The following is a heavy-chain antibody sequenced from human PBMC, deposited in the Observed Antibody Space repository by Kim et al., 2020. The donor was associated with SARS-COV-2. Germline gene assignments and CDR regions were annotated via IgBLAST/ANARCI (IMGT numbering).Heavy chain of an antibody. V-gene: IGHV3-48*02. J-gene: IGHJ5*01. Sequence: GGSLRLSCADSGFPFSSYTMHWVRQAPGKGLEWVSDIIDSGSSMNYADSVKGRFTISRDNANNSVDLVMNSLREEDTAVYYCARDFGYGGLFDSWGQGALVIVSS. CDR1: GFPFSSYT. CDR2: IIDSGSSM. CDR3: ARDFGYGGLFDS. D-gene: IGHD5-18*01.